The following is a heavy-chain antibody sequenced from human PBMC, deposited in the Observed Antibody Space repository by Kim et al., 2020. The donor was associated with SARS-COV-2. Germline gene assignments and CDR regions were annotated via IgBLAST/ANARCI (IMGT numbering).Heavy chain of an antibody. J-gene: IGHJ4*02. CDR1: GFTFSSYA. CDR3: ARLLGYCSGGSCETYYFDY. V-gene: IGHV3-30-3*01. D-gene: IGHD2-15*01. CDR2: ISYDGSNK. Sequence: GGSLRLSCAASGFTFSSYAMHWVRQAPGKGLEWVAVISYDGSNKYYADSVKGRFTISRDNSKNTLYLQMNSLRAEDTAVYYCARLLGYCSGGSCETYYFDYWGQGTLVTVSS.